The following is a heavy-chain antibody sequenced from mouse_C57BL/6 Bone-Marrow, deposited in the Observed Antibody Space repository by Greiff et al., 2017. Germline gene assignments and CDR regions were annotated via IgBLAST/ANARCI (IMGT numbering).Heavy chain of an antibody. J-gene: IGHJ4*01. D-gene: IGHD2-10*01. CDR1: GYTFTSYG. CDR3: ARPLLYYYAMDD. V-gene: IGHV1-81*01. Sequence: QVQLQQSGAELARPGASVKLSCKASGYTFTSYGISWVKQRTGQGLEWIGEIHPRSGNTYYNEKFKGKATLTADKSSSTAYMALRSLTSEDSAVYFCARPLLYYYAMDDWGQGTSVTVSS. CDR2: IHPRSGNT.